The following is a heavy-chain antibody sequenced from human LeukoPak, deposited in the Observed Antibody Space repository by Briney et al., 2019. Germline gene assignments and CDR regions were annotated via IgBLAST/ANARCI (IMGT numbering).Heavy chain of an antibody. J-gene: IGHJ4*02. D-gene: IGHD5-18*01. V-gene: IGHV1-2*02. CDR2: INPNSGGT. CDR1: GYTFTGYY. Sequence: ASVKVSCKASGYTFTGYYMHWVRQAPGRGLEWMGWINPNSGGTNYAQKFQGRVTMTRDTSISTAYMELSRLRSDDTAVYYCARDRESGYSYTDWGQGTLVTVSS. CDR3: ARDRESGYSYTD.